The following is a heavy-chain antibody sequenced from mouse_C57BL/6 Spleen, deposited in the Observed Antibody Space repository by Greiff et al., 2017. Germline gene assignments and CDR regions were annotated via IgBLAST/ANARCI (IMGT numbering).Heavy chain of an antibody. CDR1: GFTFSNYW. CDR3: TAAGNYFAWFAY. Sequence: EVKLVESGGGLVQPGGSMKLSCVASGFTFSNYWMNWVRQSPEKGLEWVAQIRLKSDNYATHYAESVKGRFTISRDDSKSSVYLQMNNLRAEDTGIYYCTAAGNYFAWFAYWGQGTLVTVSA. J-gene: IGHJ3*01. V-gene: IGHV6-3*01. CDR2: IRLKSDNYAT. D-gene: IGHD2-1*01.